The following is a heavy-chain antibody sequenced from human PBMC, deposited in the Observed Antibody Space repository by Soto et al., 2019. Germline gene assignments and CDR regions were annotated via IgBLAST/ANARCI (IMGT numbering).Heavy chain of an antibody. V-gene: IGHV4-34*01. CDR1: GGSFSGYY. D-gene: IGHD1-26*01. J-gene: IGHJ2*01. CDR3: ARKGDYYVDYWYCDL. Sequence: QVQLQQWGAQLLKPSETLSLTCAVDGGSFSGYYWSWIRQPPGKGLEWLGEINHSGSTNYNPSLKRRVPIPVDTSKNQFSMKLSTVTAADTAVYYCARKGDYYVDYWYCDLWGRGTLVTGSS. CDR2: INHSGST.